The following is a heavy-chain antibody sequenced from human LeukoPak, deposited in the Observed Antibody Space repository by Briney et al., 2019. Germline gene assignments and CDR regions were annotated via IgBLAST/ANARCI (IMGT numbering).Heavy chain of an antibody. CDR3: VKGYGSGSYDIPGDY. J-gene: IGHJ4*02. V-gene: IGHV3-9*01. Sequence: GGSLRLSCAASGFTFDDYAMHWVRQAPGKGLEWVSGISWNGGSKGYVDSVKGRFTISRDNAKNSLYLQMNSLRAEDTAFYYCVKGYGSGSYDIPGDYWGQGTLVTVSS. D-gene: IGHD3-10*01. CDR1: GFTFDDYA. CDR2: ISWNGGSK.